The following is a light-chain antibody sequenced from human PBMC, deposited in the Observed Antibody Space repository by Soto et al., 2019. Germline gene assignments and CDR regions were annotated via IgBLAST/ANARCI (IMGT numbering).Light chain of an antibody. Sequence: QSGLRHPPSACRTPGHRVTISCSGDSSSTERNTVSWYQQLPGMAPKLLIYLNSRRPSGVPDRFSGSKSGTSASLAISGLQSEDEAEYYCATWDDSLNPLYVFGTGTKVTVL. J-gene: IGLJ1*01. V-gene: IGLV1-44*01. CDR1: SSSTERNT. CDR2: LNS. CDR3: ATWDDSLNPLYV.